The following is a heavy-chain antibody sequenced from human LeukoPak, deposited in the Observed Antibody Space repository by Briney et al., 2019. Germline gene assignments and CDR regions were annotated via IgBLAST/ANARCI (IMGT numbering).Heavy chain of an antibody. CDR2: IYYSGST. J-gene: IGHJ4*02. V-gene: IGHV4-39*07. CDR3: AREGGFCHPLDY. D-gene: IGHD3-3*01. Sequence: SESLSLTCTVSGASISSSRNYWGWIRQPPGKGLEWFGSIYYSGSTDYTESLKSRVTMSVDVSANQVSMKLTTVTAADTAVYYCAREGGFCHPLDYWGQGTLVTVSS. CDR1: GASISSSRNY.